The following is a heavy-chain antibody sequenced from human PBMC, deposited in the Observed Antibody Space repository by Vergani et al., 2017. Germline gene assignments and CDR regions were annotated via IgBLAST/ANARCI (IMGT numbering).Heavy chain of an antibody. Sequence: QVQLQESGPGLVKPSETLSLTCTVSGGSISSYNWCWIRQPAGKGLEWIGRIYMSGSTNYNPSLKSRVTMSVDTSKNQFSLKLSSVTAADTAVYYCARDYRSSSGKAFDIWGQGTMVTVSS. D-gene: IGHD6-6*01. V-gene: IGHV4-4*07. CDR2: IYMSGST. J-gene: IGHJ3*02. CDR1: GGSISSYN. CDR3: ARDYRSSSGKAFDI.